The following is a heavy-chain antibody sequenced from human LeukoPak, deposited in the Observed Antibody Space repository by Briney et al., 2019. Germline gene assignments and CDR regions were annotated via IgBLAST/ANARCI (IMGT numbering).Heavy chain of an antibody. D-gene: IGHD6-13*01. V-gene: IGHV4-34*01. Sequence: SEALSLTCAVYGGSFSGYYWSWIRQPPGKGLEWIGEINHSGSTNYNPSLKSRVTISVDTSKNQFSLKLSSVTAADTAVYYCARGLGIAAAGTHDYWGQGTLVTVSS. CDR2: INHSGST. J-gene: IGHJ4*02. CDR3: ARGLGIAAAGTHDY. CDR1: GGSFSGYY.